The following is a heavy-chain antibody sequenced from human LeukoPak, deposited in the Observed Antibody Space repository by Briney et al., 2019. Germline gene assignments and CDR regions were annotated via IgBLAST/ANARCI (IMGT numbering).Heavy chain of an antibody. J-gene: IGHJ5*02. CDR3: ARADCSSSTCYLRRSWFDP. CDR1: GFSFNYYD. V-gene: IGHV3-21*01. CDR2: ISPKSDFI. Sequence: PGGSLKLSCAGSGFSFNYYDMNWVRQAPGKGLEWGSSISPKSDFIYYSDSVRGRFTISRDNAENSLYLQMNSLRAEDTAVYYCARADCSSSTCYLRRSWFDPWGQGTLVTVSS. D-gene: IGHD2-2*01.